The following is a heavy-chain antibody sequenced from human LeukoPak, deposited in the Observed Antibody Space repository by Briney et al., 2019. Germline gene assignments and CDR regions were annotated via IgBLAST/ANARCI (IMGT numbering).Heavy chain of an antibody. Sequence: GGSLRLSCAASGFTFSSYAMSWVRQAPGKGLEWVSAISGSGGSTYYADSVKGRFTISRDNSKNTLYLQMNSLRAEDTVVYYCAKGGRGAYYVYYMVVGGKGTTVTVSS. D-gene: IGHD2-15*01. V-gene: IGHV3-23*01. CDR2: ISGSGGST. J-gene: IGHJ6*03. CDR1: GFTFSSYA. CDR3: AKGGRGAYYVYYMVV.